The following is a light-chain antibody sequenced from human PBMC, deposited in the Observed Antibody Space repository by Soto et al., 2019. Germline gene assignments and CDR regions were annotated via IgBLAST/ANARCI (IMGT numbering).Light chain of an antibody. CDR1: SSNIGTSS. V-gene: IGLV1-44*01. J-gene: IGLJ1*01. CDR2: TTN. Sequence: QSVLTQPHSASGTPGQRVTISCSGSSSNIGTSSVHWFQQLPGTAPKLLISTTNQRPSGVPERFSGPKSGTSASLAISGLQSEDEADYYCAAWDDSLNGNVFGTGTKVTVL. CDR3: AAWDDSLNGNV.